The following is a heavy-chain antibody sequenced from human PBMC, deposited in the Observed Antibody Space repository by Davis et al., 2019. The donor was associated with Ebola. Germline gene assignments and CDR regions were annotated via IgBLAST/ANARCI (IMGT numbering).Heavy chain of an antibody. CDR3: ARHAIYYGSGRSGAFDI. CDR1: GGSISRSSYY. V-gene: IGHV4-39*01. J-gene: IGHJ3*02. Sequence: ETLSLTCTVSGGSISRSSYYWGWIRQPPGKGLEWIGEINHSGSTNYNPSLKSRVTISVDTSKNQFSLKLSSVTAADTAVYYCARHAIYYGSGRSGAFDIWGQGTMVTVSS. CDR2: INHSGST. D-gene: IGHD3-10*01.